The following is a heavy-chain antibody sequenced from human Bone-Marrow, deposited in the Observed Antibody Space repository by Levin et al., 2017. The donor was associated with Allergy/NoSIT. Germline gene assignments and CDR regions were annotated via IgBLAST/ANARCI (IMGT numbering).Heavy chain of an antibody. D-gene: IGHD3-9*01. CDR3: ARGLEDYDDTAYRPFGY. V-gene: IGHV3-7*01. Sequence: GGSLRLSCVTSGFTFSNFWMTWVRQAPGKGLEWVANIKQDGTEKNYVDSVKGRFSISRDNAKDSLYLQMNSLRAEDAAMYYCARGLEDYDDTAYRPFGYWGQGTLLAVSS. CDR2: IKQDGTEK. J-gene: IGHJ4*02. CDR1: GFTFSNFW.